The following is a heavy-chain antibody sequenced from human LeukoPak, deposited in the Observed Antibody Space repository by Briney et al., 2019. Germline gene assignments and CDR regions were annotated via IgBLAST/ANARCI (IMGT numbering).Heavy chain of an antibody. V-gene: IGHV5-51*01. Sequence: GESLKISCKGSGYSFTSYWIGWVRQMPGKGLEWMGIIYPGDSDTRYSPSFQGQVTISADKSISTAYLQWSSLKASDTAMHYCAHQQAAAGTHGAFDIWGQGTMVTVSS. J-gene: IGHJ3*02. CDR3: AHQQAAAGTHGAFDI. CDR1: GYSFTSYW. CDR2: IYPGDSDT. D-gene: IGHD6-13*01.